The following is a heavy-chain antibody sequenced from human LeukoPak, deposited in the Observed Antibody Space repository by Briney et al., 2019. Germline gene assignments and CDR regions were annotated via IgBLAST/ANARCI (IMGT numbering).Heavy chain of an antibody. Sequence: SVKVSCKASGGTFSSYAISWVRQAPGQGLEWMGGIIPIFGTANYAQKFQGRVTITADESTSTAYMELSSLRSEDTAVYYCARVLHYDSSGYFYYYYYYMDVWGKGTTVTVSS. V-gene: IGHV1-69*01. CDR1: GGTFSSYA. D-gene: IGHD3-22*01. CDR2: IIPIFGTA. J-gene: IGHJ6*03. CDR3: ARVLHYDSSGYFYYYYYYMDV.